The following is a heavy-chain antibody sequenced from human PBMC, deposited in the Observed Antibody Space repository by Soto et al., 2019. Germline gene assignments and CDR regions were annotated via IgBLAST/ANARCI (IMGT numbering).Heavy chain of an antibody. V-gene: IGHV3-74*01. J-gene: IGHJ4*02. D-gene: IGHD6-6*01. Sequence: GGSLRLSCAASGFTFSSDWMRWVRQAPGKGLVWVSRINTDGSDTSYADSVKGRFTISRDNAKNTLYLQMNSLRAEDTAVYYCTRDRQGPQHYFDYWGQGNMVTVSS. CDR2: INTDGSDT. CDR3: TRDRQGPQHYFDY. CDR1: GFTFSSDW.